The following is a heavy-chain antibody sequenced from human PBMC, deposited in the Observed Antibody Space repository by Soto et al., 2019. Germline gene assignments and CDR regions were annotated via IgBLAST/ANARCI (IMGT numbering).Heavy chain of an antibody. CDR1: GTSMSSTFW. J-gene: IGHJ5*02. CDR2: IYHSGIT. Sequence: SETLSLTCVVSGTSMSSTFWWTWVRQSPKKGLEWIGEIYHSGITKYNPSLKSRVTISVDKSNNQFSLKVRSVTAADTAVYYCARETYGDYVGYFDPWGQGIQVTVSS. D-gene: IGHD4-17*01. CDR3: ARETYGDYVGYFDP. V-gene: IGHV4-4*02.